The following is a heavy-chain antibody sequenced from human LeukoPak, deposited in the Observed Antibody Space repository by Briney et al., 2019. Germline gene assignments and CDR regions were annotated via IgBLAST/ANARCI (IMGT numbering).Heavy chain of an antibody. CDR2: INPNSGDT. CDR1: GYTFTGYY. J-gene: IGHJ4*02. V-gene: IGHV1-2*02. D-gene: IGHD3-3*01. Sequence: ASVKVSCKASGYTFTGYYIHWVRQAPGQGPEWMGWINPNSGDTYYAQKFQGRVTMTRDTSITTAYMELSSLRSDDTAVYYCAKDGTRYGLWSGYWYPDYWGQGTLVTVSS. CDR3: AKDGTRYGLWSGYWYPDY.